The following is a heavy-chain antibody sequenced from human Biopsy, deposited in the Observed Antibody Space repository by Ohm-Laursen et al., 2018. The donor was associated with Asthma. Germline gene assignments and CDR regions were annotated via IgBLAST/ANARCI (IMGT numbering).Heavy chain of an antibody. CDR3: ARPSGTNPHYFDY. Sequence: SSVKVSCNASGYSFTSDYIHWVRQAPGQGLEWMGIFNPSGGSTSYAQKFQGRVTMTRDTSTSTVYMELSSLRSEDTAVYYCARPSGTNPHYFDYWGQGTLVTVSS. V-gene: IGHV1-46*01. J-gene: IGHJ4*02. D-gene: IGHD1/OR15-1a*01. CDR1: GYSFTSDY. CDR2: FNPSGGST.